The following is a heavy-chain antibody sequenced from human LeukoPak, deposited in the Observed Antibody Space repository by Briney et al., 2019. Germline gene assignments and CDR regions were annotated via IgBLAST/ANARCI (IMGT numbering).Heavy chain of an antibody. Sequence: PGGSLRLSCAASGFTFSSCWMSWVRQAPGNGLEWVASIKQDGGEKYYVDSVKGRFTISRDNAKNSLYLQMSSLRAEDTAVYYCASLSAVTTNSLGYFNLWGRGTLVTVSS. J-gene: IGHJ2*01. CDR3: ASLSAVTTNSLGYFNL. CDR2: IKQDGGEK. V-gene: IGHV3-7*03. D-gene: IGHD4-17*01. CDR1: GFTFSSCW.